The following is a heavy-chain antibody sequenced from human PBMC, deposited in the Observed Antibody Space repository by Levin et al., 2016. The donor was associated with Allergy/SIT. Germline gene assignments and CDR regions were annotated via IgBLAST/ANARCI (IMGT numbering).Heavy chain of an antibody. J-gene: IGHJ6*02. CDR3: ARDEGSGTQDYYYGMDV. CDR2: IYSDGST. V-gene: IGHV3-53*01. D-gene: IGHD3-10*01. Sequence: WIRQPPGKGLEWVSVIYSDGSTFYADAVKGRFIISRDNSKNILYLQMNSLRVEDTAVYYCARDEGSGTQDYYYGMDVWGQGTTVTVSS.